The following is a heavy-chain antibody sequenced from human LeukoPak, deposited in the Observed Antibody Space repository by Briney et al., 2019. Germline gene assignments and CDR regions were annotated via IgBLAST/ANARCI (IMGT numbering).Heavy chain of an antibody. D-gene: IGHD3-22*01. CDR2: IKQDGSER. Sequence: GGSLRLSCVASGFTFSSYWMSWVRKAPGKGLEWVANIKQDGSERYYVDSVRGRFTISRDNVKNSLYLQMNSLRAEDTAVYYCARGGKFYYDSSGYPGDYWGQGTLVTVSS. CDR1: GFTFSSYW. V-gene: IGHV3-7*01. CDR3: ARGGKFYYDSSGYPGDY. J-gene: IGHJ4*02.